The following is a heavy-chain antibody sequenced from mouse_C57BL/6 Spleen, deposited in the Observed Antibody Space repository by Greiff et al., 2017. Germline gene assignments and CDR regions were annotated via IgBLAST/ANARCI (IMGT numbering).Heavy chain of an antibody. V-gene: IGHV1-54*01. Sequence: VKLMESGAELVRPGTSVKLSCKASGYAFTNYLIEWVKQRPGQGLEWIGEIDPGSGGTNYNEKFKGKATLTADKSSSTAYMQLSSLTSEDSAVYFSGRFDYWGQGTPLTVSS. CDR1: GYAFTNYL. J-gene: IGHJ2*01. CDR2: IDPGSGGT. CDR3: GRFDY.